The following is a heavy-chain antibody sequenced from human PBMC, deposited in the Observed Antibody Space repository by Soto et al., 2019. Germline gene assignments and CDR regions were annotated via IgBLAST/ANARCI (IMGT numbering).Heavy chain of an antibody. CDR2: IKSKTDSGTT. D-gene: IGHD3-22*01. J-gene: IGHJ4*02. CDR1: VFNFRNAW. Sequence: WGSLRLSCSASVFNFRNAWMSWVRQAPGKGLEWVGRIKSKTDSGTTDHGAPVKGRFTISRDDSTNTLYLHMSSLKTEDTAVYYSLYYYDSSGFQVDYWGQGTPVTVS. V-gene: IGHV3-15*01. CDR3: LYYYDSSGFQVDY.